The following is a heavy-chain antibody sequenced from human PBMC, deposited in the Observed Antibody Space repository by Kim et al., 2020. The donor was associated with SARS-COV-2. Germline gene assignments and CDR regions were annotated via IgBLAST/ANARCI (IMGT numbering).Heavy chain of an antibody. CDR2: ISSNGGST. CDR1: GFTFSSYA. Sequence: GGSLRLSCSASGFTFSSYAMHWVRQAPGKGLEYVSAISSNGGSTYYADSVKGRFTISRDNSKNTLYLQMSSLRAEDTAVYYCVPYLAAAIPGCDYWGQGTLVTVSS. CDR3: VPYLAAAIPGCDY. V-gene: IGHV3-64D*09. J-gene: IGHJ4*02. D-gene: IGHD6-13*01.